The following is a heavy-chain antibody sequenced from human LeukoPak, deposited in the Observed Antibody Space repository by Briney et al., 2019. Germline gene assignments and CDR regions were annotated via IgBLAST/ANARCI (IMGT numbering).Heavy chain of an antibody. CDR1: GFTFSSYS. J-gene: IGHJ4*02. Sequence: PGGSLRLSCAASGFTFSSYSMNWVRQAPGKGLEWVSSISSSSTYIYYRDSVKGRFTISRDNAKNSLYLQMNSPRAEDTAVYYCARDFDVLTHYAFDNWGQGSLVTVSS. CDR3: ARDFDVLTHYAFDN. V-gene: IGHV3-21*01. D-gene: IGHD3-9*01. CDR2: ISSSSTYI.